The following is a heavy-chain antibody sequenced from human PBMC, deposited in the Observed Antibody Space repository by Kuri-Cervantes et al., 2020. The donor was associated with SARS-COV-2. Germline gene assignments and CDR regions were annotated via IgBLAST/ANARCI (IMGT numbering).Heavy chain of an antibody. CDR3: ASPSSLAARPPLDY. V-gene: IGHV1-18*01. CDR2: ISPFNGNT. CDR1: GYTFSGFG. Sequence: ASVKVSCKTSGYTFSGFGFSWVRQAPGQGLEWMGWISPFNGNTKYAQRFQDRVTMTTDKSTSTAYIEVSGLRSGDTAVYYCASPSSLAARPPLDYWGQGTLVTVSS. D-gene: IGHD6-6*01. J-gene: IGHJ4*01.